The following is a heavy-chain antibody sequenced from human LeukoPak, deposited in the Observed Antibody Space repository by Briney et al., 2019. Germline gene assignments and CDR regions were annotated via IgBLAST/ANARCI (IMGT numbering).Heavy chain of an antibody. CDR3: VKDRCDRATCPEV. CDR1: GFTFSTYA. V-gene: IGHV3-23*01. Sequence: PGGSLRLSCAASGFTFSTYAMSWVRQAPVEGLQWVSGISNSGDSTYYLDSVKGRFTISRDNSKNTLHLQMSSLRAEDTALYYCVKDRCDRATCPEVWGQGTLVTVSS. D-gene: IGHD1-14*01. CDR2: ISNSGDST. J-gene: IGHJ4*02.